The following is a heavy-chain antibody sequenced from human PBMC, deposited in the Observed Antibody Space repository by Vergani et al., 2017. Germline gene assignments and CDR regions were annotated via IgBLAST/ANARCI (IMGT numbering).Heavy chain of an antibody. Sequence: EVQLLESGGGLVQPGGSLRLSCAASGFSFSSYAASWVRQAPGKGLEWVSSISSSSSYIYYADSVKGRFTISRDNAKNSLYLQMNSLRAEDTAVYYCARVHGAGGALDIWGQGTMVTVSS. J-gene: IGHJ3*02. CDR1: GFSFSSYA. CDR3: ARVHGAGGALDI. V-gene: IGHV3-21*01. CDR2: ISSSSSYI. D-gene: IGHD3-16*01.